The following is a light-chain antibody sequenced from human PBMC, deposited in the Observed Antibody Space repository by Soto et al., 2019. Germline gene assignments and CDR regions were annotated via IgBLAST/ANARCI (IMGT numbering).Light chain of an antibody. CDR3: QKYHLYLT. CDR1: QRIATW. J-gene: IGKJ1*01. Sequence: DIPLTQSPSTLSASVGDRVTITCRASQRIATWLAWYQHQPGSAPKLLIYGASTLQSGVPSRFSGSGSGAEFTLTIDNLQPEDFANYYCQKYHLYLTFGPVTKVEI. V-gene: IGKV1-5*01. CDR2: GAS.